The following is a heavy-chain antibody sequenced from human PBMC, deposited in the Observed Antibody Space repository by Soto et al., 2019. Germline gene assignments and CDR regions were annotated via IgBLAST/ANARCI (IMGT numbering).Heavy chain of an antibody. CDR2: ISWNSGSI. J-gene: IGHJ6*02. CDR3: AKDDHYYYYYYGMDV. Sequence: SLRLSCAASGFTFDDYAMRWVRQAPGKGLEWVSGISWNSGSIGYADSVKGRFTISRDDAKNSLYLQMNSLRAEDTALYYCAKDDHYYYYYYGMDVWGQGTTVTVSS. CDR1: GFTFDDYA. V-gene: IGHV3-9*01.